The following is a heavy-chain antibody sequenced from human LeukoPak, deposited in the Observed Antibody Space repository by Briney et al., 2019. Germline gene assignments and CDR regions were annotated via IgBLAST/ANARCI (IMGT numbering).Heavy chain of an antibody. Sequence: PGGSLRLSCAASGFTFSSYAMSWVRQAPGKGLEWVSAISGSGGSTYYADSVKGRFTISRDNSKNTLYLQMNSLRAEDTAVYYCAKDRGRIAVAGRSFDYWGQGTLVTVSS. CDR3: AKDRGRIAVAGRSFDY. CDR2: ISGSGGST. V-gene: IGHV3-23*01. D-gene: IGHD6-19*01. J-gene: IGHJ4*02. CDR1: GFTFSSYA.